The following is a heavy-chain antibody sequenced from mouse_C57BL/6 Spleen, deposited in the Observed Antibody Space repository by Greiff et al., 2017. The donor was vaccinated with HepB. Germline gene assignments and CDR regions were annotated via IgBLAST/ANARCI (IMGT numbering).Heavy chain of an antibody. V-gene: IGHV1-69*01. J-gene: IGHJ1*03. CDR3: ARWGTTSGV. CDR1: GYTFTSYW. Sequence: QVQLQQPGAELVMPGASVKLSCKASGYTFTSYWMHWVKQRPGQGLEWIGEIDPSDSYTNYNQKFKGKSTLTVDKSSSTAYMQLSSLTSEDSAVYYCARWGTTSGVWGTGTTVTVSS. CDR2: IDPSDSYT. D-gene: IGHD1-1*01.